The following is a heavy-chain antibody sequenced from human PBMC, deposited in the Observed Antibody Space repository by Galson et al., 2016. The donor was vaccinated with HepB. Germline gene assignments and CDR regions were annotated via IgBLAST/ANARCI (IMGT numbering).Heavy chain of an antibody. CDR3: ATGYYHDSSGYYHHFDY. Sequence: SLRLSCAASGFTFSDYYMSWIRQAPGKGLEWVSYISSSTNYTIYADSVKGRFTISRDNAKNSLYLQMNILRAEDTAVYYCATGYYHDSSGYYHHFDYWGQGTLVTVSS. D-gene: IGHD3-22*01. CDR2: ISSSTNYT. V-gene: IGHV3-11*06. CDR1: GFTFSDYY. J-gene: IGHJ4*02.